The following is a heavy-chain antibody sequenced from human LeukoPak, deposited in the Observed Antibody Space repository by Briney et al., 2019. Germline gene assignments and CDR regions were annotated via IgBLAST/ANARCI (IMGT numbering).Heavy chain of an antibody. CDR3: ATMIVVVNGADQDDAFDI. J-gene: IGHJ3*02. CDR2: ISSDGSDT. V-gene: IGHV3-74*01. CDR1: GFSFSNYW. Sequence: PGGSLRLSCAASGFSFSNYWMHWVRQAPGKGLVWVSRISSDGSDTIYADSVKGRFTMSRDNAKNTLYLQMNSLRAEDTAIYYCATMIVVVNGADQDDAFDIWGQGTMVTVSS. D-gene: IGHD3-22*01.